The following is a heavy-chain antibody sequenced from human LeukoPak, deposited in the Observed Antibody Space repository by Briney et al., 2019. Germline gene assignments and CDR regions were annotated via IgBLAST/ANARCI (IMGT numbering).Heavy chain of an antibody. CDR2: ISGSGGST. V-gene: IGHV3-23*01. J-gene: IGHJ4*02. D-gene: IGHD3-16*02. CDR3: AKDGTLYYDYVWGSYRGYYFDY. CDR1: GFTFSSYA. Sequence: PGGSLRLSCAASGFTFSSYAMSWVRQAPGKGLEWVSAISGSGGSTYYADSVKGRFTISRDNSKNTLYLQMNSLRAEDTAVYYCAKDGTLYYDYVWGSYRGYYFDYWGQGTLVTVSS.